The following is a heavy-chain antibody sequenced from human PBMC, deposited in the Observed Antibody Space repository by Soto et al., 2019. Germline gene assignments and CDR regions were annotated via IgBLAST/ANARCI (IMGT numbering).Heavy chain of an antibody. CDR2: ISTSGRDT. CDR1: GFNFSDYY. Sequence: GGSLRLSCAASGFNFSDYYMTWIRQAPGKGLEWISYISTSGRDTEYADSVKGRFLISRDNAKRSLYLLMNSLRVEDTAVYYCARWLEVLTTSDSWGQGTLVTVSS. D-gene: IGHD3-22*01. CDR3: ARWLEVLTTSDS. J-gene: IGHJ4*02. V-gene: IGHV3-11*06.